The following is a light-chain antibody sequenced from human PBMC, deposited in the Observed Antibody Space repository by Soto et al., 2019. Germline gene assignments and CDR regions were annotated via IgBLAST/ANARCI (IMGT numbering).Light chain of an antibody. V-gene: IGLV2-14*01. Sequence: QSALTQPASVSGSPGQSITISCTGTSSDVGGYNYVSWYQQYPGQAPKLMIYDVSSRPSGVSNRFYSSKSGNTASLTISGLQAEDEADYFCSSYTSSSTLVFGGGTKLTVL. CDR3: SSYTSSSTLV. CDR1: SSDVGGYNY. CDR2: DVS. J-gene: IGLJ2*01.